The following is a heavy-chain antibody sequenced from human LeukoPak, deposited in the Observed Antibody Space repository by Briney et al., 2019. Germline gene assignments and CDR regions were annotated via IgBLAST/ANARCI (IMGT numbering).Heavy chain of an antibody. Sequence: PSETLSLTCAVYGESFSDYHWTWIRQPPGKGLEWIGEINHSGGTNYNPSLKSRVAISMETSKSQFSLKLRSVTAADTAVYYCARGGVFTMIVVGPVDIWGQGTMVTVSS. CDR2: INHSGGT. V-gene: IGHV4-34*01. CDR3: ARGGVFTMIVVGPVDI. CDR1: GESFSDYH. D-gene: IGHD3-22*01. J-gene: IGHJ3*02.